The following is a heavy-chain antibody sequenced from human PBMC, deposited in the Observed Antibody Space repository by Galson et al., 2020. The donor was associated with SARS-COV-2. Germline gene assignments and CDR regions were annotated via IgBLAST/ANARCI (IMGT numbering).Heavy chain of an antibody. J-gene: IGHJ4*02. D-gene: IGHD6-19*01. CDR1: GFTFENHA. CDR2: IWYDGSNK. CDR3: ARDGQTSSGWAFDY. V-gene: IGHV3-33*01. Sequence: GGSLRLSCAASGFTFENHAMHWVRQAPGKGLEWVAQIWYDGSNKYYVDSVKGRFTISRDNSENTLYLQMNNLRADDTAVYYCARDGQTSSGWAFDYWGQGTLVTVSS.